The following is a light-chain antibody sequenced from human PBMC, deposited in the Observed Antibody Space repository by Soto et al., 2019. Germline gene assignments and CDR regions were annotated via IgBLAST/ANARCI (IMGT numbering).Light chain of an antibody. CDR2: RND. V-gene: IGLV1-47*01. J-gene: IGLJ1*01. CDR1: TSNIGHNY. CDR3: QSYDSSLSGHYV. Sequence: QSVLTQPPSLSGTPGQDVTLSCSGSTSNIGHNYVYWYQQLPGAAPKLLIYRNDYRPSGVPDRFSGSKSGTSASLAITGLQAEDEADYYCQSYDSSLSGHYVFGTGTKLTVL.